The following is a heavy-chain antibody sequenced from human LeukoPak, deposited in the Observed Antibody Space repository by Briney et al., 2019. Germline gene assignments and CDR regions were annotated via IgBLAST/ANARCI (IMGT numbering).Heavy chain of an antibody. D-gene: IGHD2-2*01. V-gene: IGHV3-74*01. Sequence: GGSLRLSCAASGFTFSSYWMHWVRQAPGKGLVWVSRINSDGSSTSYADSVKGRSTISRDNAKNTLYLQMNSLRAEDTAVYYCARAGGYCSSTSCRAWFDPWGQGTLVTVSS. CDR1: GFTFSSYW. CDR3: ARAGGYCSSTSCRAWFDP. CDR2: INSDGSST. J-gene: IGHJ5*02.